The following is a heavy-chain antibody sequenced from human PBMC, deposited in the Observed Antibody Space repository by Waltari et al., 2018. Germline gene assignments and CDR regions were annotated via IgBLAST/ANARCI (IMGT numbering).Heavy chain of an antibody. V-gene: IGHV5-51*01. J-gene: IGHJ4*02. CDR2: IYPDDSDT. CDR3: ARHVTAQEYYYDY. D-gene: IGHD4-4*01. Sequence: EVQLVQSRAEVKKPGESLKISCKGSGYTFTNYWIAWVRQVPGKGLEWMGIIYPDDSDTRYSPSFQGQVTFSADKSIRTAYLQWTSLQASDTAIYFCARHVTAQEYYYDYWGQGTLVTVSS. CDR1: GYTFTNYW.